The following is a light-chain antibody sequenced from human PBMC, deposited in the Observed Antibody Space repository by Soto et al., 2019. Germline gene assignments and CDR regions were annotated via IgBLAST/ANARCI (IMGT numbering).Light chain of an antibody. CDR2: EVS. CDR1: SSDVGNYNY. CDR3: SSYTNKNSYIL. J-gene: IGLJ2*01. Sequence: QSALTQPASVSGSPGQSITISCTGTSSDVGNYNYVSWYQQFPGKAPKLIIFEVSDRPSGVSDRFSGSKSGSTASLTISGLQAEDEADYYCSSYTNKNSYILFGGGTKLTVL. V-gene: IGLV2-14*01.